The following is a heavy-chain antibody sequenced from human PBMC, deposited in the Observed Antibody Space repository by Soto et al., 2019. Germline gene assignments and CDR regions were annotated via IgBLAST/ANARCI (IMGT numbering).Heavy chain of an antibody. CDR1: GYTFTSYG. J-gene: IGHJ4*02. Sequence: ASVKVSCKASGYTFTSYGISWVRQAPGQGLEWMGWISAYNGNTNYAQKLQGRVTMTTDTSTSTAYMELRSLRSDDTAVYYCAGGLCSGGSCYDFDDWGQGTLVTVSS. D-gene: IGHD2-15*01. CDR2: ISAYNGNT. CDR3: AGGLCSGGSCYDFDD. V-gene: IGHV1-18*01.